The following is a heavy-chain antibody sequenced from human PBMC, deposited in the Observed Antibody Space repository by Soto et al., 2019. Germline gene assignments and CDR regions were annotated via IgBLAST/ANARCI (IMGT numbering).Heavy chain of an antibody. Sequence: GGSLRLSCAASGFTFSSYAMSWVRQAPGKGLEWVSAISGSGGSTYYADSVKGRFTISRDNSKNTLYLQMNSLRAEDTAVYYCGISGGDDQYYYYYMDVWGKGTTVTVSS. CDR3: GISGGDDQYYYYYMDV. J-gene: IGHJ6*03. V-gene: IGHV3-23*01. CDR2: ISGSGGST. D-gene: IGHD2-21*01. CDR1: GFTFSSYA.